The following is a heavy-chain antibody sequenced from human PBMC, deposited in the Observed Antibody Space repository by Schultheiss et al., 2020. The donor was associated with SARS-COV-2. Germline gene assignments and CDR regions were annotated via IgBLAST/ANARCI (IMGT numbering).Heavy chain of an antibody. CDR2: IWYDGSNK. CDR1: GFTFSSYG. J-gene: IGHJ6*02. V-gene: IGHV3-33*06. Sequence: SCAASGFTFSSYGMHWVRQAPGKGLEWVAVIWYDGSNKYYADSVKGRFTISRDNSKNTLYLQMNSLRAEDTAVYYCAKGSGSSSWHYYYYGMDVWGQGTTVTVSS. D-gene: IGHD6-13*01. CDR3: AKGSGSSSWHYYYYGMDV.